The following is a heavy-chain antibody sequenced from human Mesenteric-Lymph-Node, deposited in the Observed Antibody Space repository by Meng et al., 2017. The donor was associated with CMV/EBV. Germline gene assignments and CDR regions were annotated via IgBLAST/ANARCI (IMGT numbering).Heavy chain of an antibody. CDR3: AKEGVYDGYAVDY. J-gene: IGHJ4*02. CDR2: IWSDGSNK. Sequence: ASSGFTFSTYGMRWVRQAPGKGLEWMAVIWSDGSNKYYADSVKGRFTISRYNSKNTLFLQMTSLRAEDTAVYYCAKEGVYDGYAVDYWGQGTLVTVSS. V-gene: IGHV3-33*06. CDR1: GFTFSTYG. D-gene: IGHD5-24*01.